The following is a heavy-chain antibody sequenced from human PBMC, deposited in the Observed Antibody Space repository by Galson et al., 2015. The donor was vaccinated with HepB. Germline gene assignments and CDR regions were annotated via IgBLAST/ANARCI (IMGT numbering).Heavy chain of an antibody. J-gene: IGHJ4*02. CDR3: AKGDINSEYCSRTGCYFY. CDR2: IIPIVGIP. D-gene: IGHD2-2*01. CDR1: GGTFSSST. Sequence: SVKVSCKASGGTFSSSTFSWVRQAPGQGLEWMGRIIPIVGIPNYAQKFQGRVTITADKSTSTAYMELSSLRSEDTAVYYCAKGDINSEYCSRTGCYFYWGQGTLVTVSS. V-gene: IGHV1-69*02.